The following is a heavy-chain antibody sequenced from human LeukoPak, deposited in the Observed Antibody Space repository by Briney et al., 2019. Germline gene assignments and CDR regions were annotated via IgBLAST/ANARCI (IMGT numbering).Heavy chain of an antibody. CDR2: ISSSGSTI. CDR1: GFTFSSYE. Sequence: GGSLRLSCAASGFTFSSYEMNWVRQAPGKGLEWVSYISSSGSTIYYADSVKGRCTISRGNAKNTLYLQINSLRAEDTAVYYCAELGITMIGGVWGKGTTVTISS. CDR3: AELGITMIGGV. D-gene: IGHD3-10*02. J-gene: IGHJ6*04. V-gene: IGHV3-48*03.